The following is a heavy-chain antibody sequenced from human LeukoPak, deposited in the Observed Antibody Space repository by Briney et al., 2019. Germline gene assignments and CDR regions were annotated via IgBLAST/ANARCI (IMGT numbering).Heavy chain of an antibody. J-gene: IGHJ6*02. V-gene: IGHV1-2*02. CDR3: ARIDYYDSSGYSIYYYHGMDV. D-gene: IGHD3-22*01. CDR1: GYTFTSYD. CDR2: INPNSGGT. Sequence: ASVKVSCKASGYTFTSYDINWVRQATGQGLEWMGWINPNSGGTNYAQKFQGRVTMTRDTSISTAYMELSRLRSDDTAVYYCARIDYYDSSGYSIYYYHGMDVWGQGTTVTVSS.